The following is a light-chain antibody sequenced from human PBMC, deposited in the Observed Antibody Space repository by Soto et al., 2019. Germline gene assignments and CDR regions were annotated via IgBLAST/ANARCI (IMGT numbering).Light chain of an antibody. V-gene: IGKV1-27*01. Sequence: DIQMTQSPSSLSASVGDRVTITCRSSQGISNYVALSQQIPGKVPKLLISAASTLQSVVPSSFSGRGSGTGCILTISSLQYEDVATYYCQKYTNFPAFDGGTQVESK. J-gene: IGKJ4*01. CDR3: QKYTNFPA. CDR2: AAS. CDR1: QGISNY.